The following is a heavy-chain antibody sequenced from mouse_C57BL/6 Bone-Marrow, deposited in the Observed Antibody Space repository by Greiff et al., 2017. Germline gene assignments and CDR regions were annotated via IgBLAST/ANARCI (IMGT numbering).Heavy chain of an antibody. V-gene: IGHV1-81*01. CDR3: ARLGGFRAMDY. Sequence: VQLQQSGAELARPGASVTMSCKASGYTFTSSGISWVTQRTGQGLEWIGEIYPRSGNTYYNEKFKGKATLTADKSSSTAYMELRSLTSEDSAVYFCARLGGFRAMDYWGQGTSVTVSS. CDR2: IYPRSGNT. J-gene: IGHJ4*01. CDR1: GYTFTSSG.